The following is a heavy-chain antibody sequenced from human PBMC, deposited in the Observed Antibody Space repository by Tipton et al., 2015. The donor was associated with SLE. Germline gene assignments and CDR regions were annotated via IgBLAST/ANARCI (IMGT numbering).Heavy chain of an antibody. V-gene: IGHV3-13*01. CDR3: AREARDAGYMDV. CDR1: GFTFSNYD. J-gene: IGHJ6*03. Sequence: SLRLSCAASGFTFSNYDMHWVRQATGKGLEWVSAIGTAGDTYYPGSVKGRFTISRENAKNSLYLQMNSLRAGDTAVYYCAREARDAGYMDVWGKGATVTVSS. D-gene: IGHD5-24*01. CDR2: IGTAGDT.